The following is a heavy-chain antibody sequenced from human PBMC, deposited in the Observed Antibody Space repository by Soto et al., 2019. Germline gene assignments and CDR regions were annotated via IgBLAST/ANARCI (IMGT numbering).Heavy chain of an antibody. V-gene: IGHV3-11*06. Sequence: QVQLVESGGGLVKPGGSLRLSCAASGFTFSDYYMSWIRQAPGKGLEWVSYISSSSSYTNYADSVKGRFTISRDNAKSSLYLQMNSLRAEDTAVYYCAREVWDIVVVVAATYYFDYWGQGTLVTVSS. CDR1: GFTFSDYY. CDR3: AREVWDIVVVVAATYYFDY. CDR2: ISSSSSYT. D-gene: IGHD2-15*01. J-gene: IGHJ4*02.